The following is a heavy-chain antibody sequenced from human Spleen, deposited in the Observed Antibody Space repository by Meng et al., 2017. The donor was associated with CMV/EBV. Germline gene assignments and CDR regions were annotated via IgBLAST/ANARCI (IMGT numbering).Heavy chain of an antibody. CDR2: IYGDGRT. CDR1: GFAFDEYA. J-gene: IGHJ4*02. CDR3: ASGPFKN. Sequence: GESLKISCAASGFAFDEYAMHWVRQAPGKGLEWVSGIYGDGRTYYADFVKGRFTISRDDSKNTVFLQMDSLRAEDSAVYSCASGPFKNWGQGTLVTVSS. V-gene: IGHV3-53*01.